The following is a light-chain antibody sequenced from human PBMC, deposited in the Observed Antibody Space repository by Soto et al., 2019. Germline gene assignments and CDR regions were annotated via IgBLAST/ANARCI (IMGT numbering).Light chain of an antibody. CDR3: QQYNNWLRT. Sequence: EIVMTQSPATLSVSPGERATLSCRASQRVSSNLAWYQQKPGQARRVLIYGASTRATSIPARFSGSGSGTEFTLTISSLQSEDFAVYYCQQYNNWLRTFGQGTKVEIK. CDR1: QRVSSN. J-gene: IGKJ1*01. CDR2: GAS. V-gene: IGKV3-15*01.